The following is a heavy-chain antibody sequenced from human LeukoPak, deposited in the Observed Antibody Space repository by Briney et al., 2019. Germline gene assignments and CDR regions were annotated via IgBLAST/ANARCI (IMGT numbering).Heavy chain of an antibody. CDR2: IKTEAEDGTT. V-gene: IGHV3-15*01. CDR3: TSALNLVLGELLGY. Sequence: NLGGSLRLSCAASGFLFSKAWMAWVRQAPGKGLEWVGHIKTEAEDGTTDYAAPVKGRFTISRDDAKSTLYLQMNSLNTEDTAVYFCTSALNLVLGELLGYWGQGTLVTVSS. CDR1: GFLFSKAW. J-gene: IGHJ4*02. D-gene: IGHD3-16*01.